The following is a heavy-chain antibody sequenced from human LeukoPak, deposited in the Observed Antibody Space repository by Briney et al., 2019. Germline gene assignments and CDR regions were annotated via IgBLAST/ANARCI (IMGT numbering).Heavy chain of an antibody. CDR1: GGSFSGYY. Sequence: SETLSLTCAVYGGSFSGYYWRWIRHPPGKGLEWIGEINHRGSTNYNPSLKSRVTISVDTSKNQFSLKLGSVTAADTAVYYCARERIQLWLGFDPWGQGTLVTVSS. D-gene: IGHD5-18*01. CDR3: ARERIQLWLGFDP. CDR2: INHRGST. V-gene: IGHV4-34*01. J-gene: IGHJ5*02.